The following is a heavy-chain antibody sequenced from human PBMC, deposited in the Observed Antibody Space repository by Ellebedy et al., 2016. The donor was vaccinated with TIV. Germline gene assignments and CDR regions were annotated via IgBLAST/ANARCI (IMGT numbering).Heavy chain of an antibody. CDR1: GFTFSDHY. Sequence: PGGSLRLSCALSGFTFSDHYMDRVRLAPGKGPEWVGRSRNKAKSYTTDYAASVKGRFTISRDDSKNSLYLQMNSLKTEDTAIYYCARDTTSDYWGQGALVTVSP. V-gene: IGHV3-72*01. J-gene: IGHJ4*02. CDR3: ARDTTSDY. D-gene: IGHD1-1*01. CDR2: SRNKAKSYTT.